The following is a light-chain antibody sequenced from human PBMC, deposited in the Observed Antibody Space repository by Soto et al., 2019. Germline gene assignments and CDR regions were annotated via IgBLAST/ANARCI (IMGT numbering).Light chain of an antibody. J-gene: IGLJ2*01. V-gene: IGLV1-51*01. Sequence: QSVLTQPPSVSGAPGQRVTISCTGSTSNIGAGYEVHWYQQVPGTAPKLLIYDNNKRPSGIPDRFSGSKSGTSGTLDITGLQTGDEADYYCAIWDGSLPGEVFGGGTQLTVL. CDR1: TSNIGAGY. CDR3: AIWDGSLPGEV. CDR2: DNN.